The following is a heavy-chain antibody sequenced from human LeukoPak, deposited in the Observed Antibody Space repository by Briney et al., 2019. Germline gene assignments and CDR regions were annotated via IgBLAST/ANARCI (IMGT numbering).Heavy chain of an antibody. CDR2: ISGSGGST. Sequence: PGGSLRLSCAASGFTFNSYAMSWVRQAPGKGLEWVSAISGSGGSTYYADSVKGRFTIPRDNSKNTLYLQMNSLRSEDTAVYYCARDLDIVGGGMDVWGQGTTVTVSS. V-gene: IGHV3-23*01. J-gene: IGHJ6*02. CDR3: ARDLDIVGGGMDV. CDR1: GFTFNSYA. D-gene: IGHD5-12*01.